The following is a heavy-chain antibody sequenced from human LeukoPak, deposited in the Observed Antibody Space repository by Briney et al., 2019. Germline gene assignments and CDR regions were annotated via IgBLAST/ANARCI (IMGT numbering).Heavy chain of an antibody. CDR1: GGSFSGYY. CDR2: INHSGST. CDR3: ARLSAPRYYYDSSGYYNIDY. J-gene: IGHJ4*02. D-gene: IGHD3-22*01. Sequence: SETLSLTCAAYGGSFSGYYWSWIRQPPGKGLEWIGEINHSGSTNYNPSLKSRVTISVDTSKNQFSLKLSSVTAADTAVYYCARLSAPRYYYDSSGYYNIDYWGQGTLVTVSS. V-gene: IGHV4-34*01.